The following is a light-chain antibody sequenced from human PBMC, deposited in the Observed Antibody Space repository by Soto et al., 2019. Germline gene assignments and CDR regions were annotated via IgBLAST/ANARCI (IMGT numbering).Light chain of an antibody. V-gene: IGLV7-46*01. CDR3: LLFYGVVGV. Sequence: QAVVTQEPSLTVSPGGTVTLTCGSSTGTVTSGHYPYWFQQKPGQAPKTLIYDARNKYSWTPAQFSGSLLGGKAALTLSGAQPEDEADYYCLLFYGVVGVFGGGTKLTVL. CDR2: DAR. CDR1: TGTVTSGHY. J-gene: IGLJ2*01.